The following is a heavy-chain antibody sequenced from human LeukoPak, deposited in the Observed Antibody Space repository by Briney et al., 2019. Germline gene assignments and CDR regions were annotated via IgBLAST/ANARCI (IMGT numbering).Heavy chain of an antibody. Sequence: GASVKVSCKASGYTFTSYGISWVRQAPGRGLEWMGWISAYNGNTNYAQKLQGRVTMTTDTSTSTAYMELSSLRSEDTAVYYCARGYDYVWGSYHPGDWGQGTLVTVSS. CDR3: ARGYDYVWGSYHPGD. J-gene: IGHJ4*02. V-gene: IGHV1-18*01. CDR2: ISAYNGNT. D-gene: IGHD3-16*02. CDR1: GYTFTSYG.